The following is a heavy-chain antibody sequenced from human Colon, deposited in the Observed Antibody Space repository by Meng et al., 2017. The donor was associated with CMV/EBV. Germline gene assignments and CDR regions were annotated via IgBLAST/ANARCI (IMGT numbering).Heavy chain of an antibody. J-gene: IGHJ6*02. V-gene: IGHV3-23*01. CDR3: AKKGGLTNTAMATYYYYALDV. D-gene: IGHD5-18*01. CDR1: GFSFSSYA. CDR2: ISGSGDRT. Sequence: GESLKISCAASGFSFSSYAMTWVRQAPGKGLEWVSAISGSGDRTVYAESVEGRFSVSRDNSKNTLYLQMNSLRADDTAIYYCAKKGGLTNTAMATYYYYALDVWGPGTTVTVSS.